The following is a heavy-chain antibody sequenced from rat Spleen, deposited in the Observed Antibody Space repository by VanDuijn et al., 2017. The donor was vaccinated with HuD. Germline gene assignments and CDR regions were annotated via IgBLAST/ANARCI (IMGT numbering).Heavy chain of an antibody. J-gene: IGHJ4*01. CDR1: GFTFSDYN. Sequence: EVQLVESGGGLVQPGRSLKLSCAASGFTFSDYNMAWVRQAPKKGLEWVATIIYDGSRTYYRDSVKGRFTISRDNAKITLYLQMDSLKSEDTATYYCATDGYYDGIYYSVYVMDAWAQGASVTVSS. CDR3: ATDGYYDGIYYSVYVMDA. V-gene: IGHV5S10*01. D-gene: IGHD1-12*02. CDR2: IIYDGSRT.